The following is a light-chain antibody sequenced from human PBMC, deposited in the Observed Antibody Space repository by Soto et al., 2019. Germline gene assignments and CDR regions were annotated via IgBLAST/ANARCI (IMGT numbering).Light chain of an antibody. Sequence: TVLTQSPATLSLSPGERATLSCRASQSVGIKLAWYQQKPGQSPRLLIYDIVNRATGIPARFSGSGAGTDFSLSITSLEPEDFAFEYCHPRDGWPATCGQGTKVEI. V-gene: IGKV3-11*01. J-gene: IGKJ1*01. CDR2: DIV. CDR1: QSVGIK. CDR3: HPRDGWPAT.